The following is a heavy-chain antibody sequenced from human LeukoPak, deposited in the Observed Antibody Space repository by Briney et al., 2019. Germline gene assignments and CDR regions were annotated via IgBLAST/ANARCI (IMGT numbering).Heavy chain of an antibody. CDR1: GFTVSSNY. V-gene: IGHV3-66*01. CDR2: IYSGGGT. D-gene: IGHD6-13*01. J-gene: IGHJ3*02. CDR3: AREGQQLVQGTAFDI. Sequence: GGSLRLSCAASGFTVSSNYMSWVRQAPGEGLEWVSVIYSGGGTYYADSVKGRFTISRDNSKNTLYLQMNSLRPEDTAVYYCAREGQQLVQGTAFDIWGQGTMVTVSS.